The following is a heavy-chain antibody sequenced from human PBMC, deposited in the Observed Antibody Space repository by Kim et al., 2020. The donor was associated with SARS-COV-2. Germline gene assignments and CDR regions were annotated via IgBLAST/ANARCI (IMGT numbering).Heavy chain of an antibody. CDR3: TLTPWMWTDIQFDYDLDV. CDR1: GFTFTHAW. CDR2: IKSQSHAATT. Sequence: GGSLRLSCAASGFTFTHAWMSWLRQAPGRGLEWVAHIKSQSHAATTDYAAPVKDRFTISRDDSENTLYLQMNSLKTDDTAVYYCTLTPWMWTDIQFDYDLDVWGQGTTVTVSS. J-gene: IGHJ6*03. D-gene: IGHD2-21*02. V-gene: IGHV3-15*01.